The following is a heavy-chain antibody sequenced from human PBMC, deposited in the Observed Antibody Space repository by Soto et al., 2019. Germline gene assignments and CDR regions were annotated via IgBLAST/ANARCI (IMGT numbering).Heavy chain of an antibody. CDR1: GSYITSGDYH. D-gene: IGHD2-8*01. Sequence: QVRLQESGPGLVKASQTLSLTCSVSGSYITSGDYHWTWIRQAPGKGLEWIGYISHSETTYYSPARKNRIIISSDFSMNQFSLRLNSVTAADTAVYFCAGFGVGDRDDKWGQGTLVTVSS. CDR2: ISHSETT. V-gene: IGHV4-30-4*01. J-gene: IGHJ4*02. CDR3: AGFGVGDRDDK.